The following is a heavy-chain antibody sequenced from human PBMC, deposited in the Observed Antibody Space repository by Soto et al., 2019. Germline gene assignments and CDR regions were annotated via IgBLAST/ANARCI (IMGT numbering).Heavy chain of an antibody. D-gene: IGHD1-26*01. CDR1: GFTFSRYW. CDR3: ARESTTTDY. J-gene: IGHJ4*02. Sequence: GGSLRLSCAASGFTFSRYWMHWVRQAPGKGLVWVSRLNTDGKDTRYADSVKGRFTISRDNAKNTLYLQMNSLRAEDTAVYYCARESTTTDYWGQGTLVTVSS. V-gene: IGHV3-74*01. CDR2: LNTDGKDT.